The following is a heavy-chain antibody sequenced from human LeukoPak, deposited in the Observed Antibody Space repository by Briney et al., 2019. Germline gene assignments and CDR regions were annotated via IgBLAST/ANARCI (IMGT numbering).Heavy chain of an antibody. D-gene: IGHD3-22*01. V-gene: IGHV4-34*01. CDR3: ARGYYESSGYGSSDY. CDR2: INHSGST. CDR1: GGSFSGYY. J-gene: IGHJ4*02. Sequence: SETLSLTCAVYGGSFSGYYWSWIRQPPGKGLEWIGEINHSGSTNYNPSLKSRVTISVDTSKNQFSLKLSSVTAADTAVYYCARGYYESSGYGSSDYWGQGTLVTVSS.